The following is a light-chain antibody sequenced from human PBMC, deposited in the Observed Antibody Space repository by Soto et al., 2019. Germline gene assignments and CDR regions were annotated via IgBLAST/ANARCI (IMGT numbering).Light chain of an antibody. CDR3: QNYRT. Sequence: EIVMTQSPATLSVSPGERATLSCRASQSVSSNLAWYQQKPGQAPRLLIYGASTRATGIPARFSGSGSGTEFTLTISRLQSEDFAVYYCQNYRTFSQGTKAELK. CDR2: GAS. V-gene: IGKV3-15*01. CDR1: QSVSSN. J-gene: IGKJ1*01.